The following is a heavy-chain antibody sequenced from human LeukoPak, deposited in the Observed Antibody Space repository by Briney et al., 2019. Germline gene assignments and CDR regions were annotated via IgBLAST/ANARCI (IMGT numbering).Heavy chain of an antibody. J-gene: IGHJ4*02. D-gene: IGHD6-19*01. Sequence: GGSLRLSCAASGFTFSSYWMHWVRQAPGKGLVWVSRINSDGITTSYADSVKGRFTISRDDAKNTLYLQMNSLRAEDTAVYYCARDMVAGGPDYWGQGTLVTVSS. CDR2: INSDGITT. V-gene: IGHV3-74*01. CDR1: GFTFSSYW. CDR3: ARDMVAGGPDY.